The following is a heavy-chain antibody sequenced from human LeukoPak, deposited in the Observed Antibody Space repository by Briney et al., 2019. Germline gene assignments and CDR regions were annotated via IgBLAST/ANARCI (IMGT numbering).Heavy chain of an antibody. CDR2: ISGSGGST. D-gene: IGHD4-23*01. Sequence: PGGSPRLSCAASGFTFSIFAMTWVRQAPGKGLEWVSAISGSGGSTYYADSVKGRFTISRDNSKNTLFLQINSLRAEDTAVYYCAKLSTVALFDYWGQGTLVTVSS. CDR3: AKLSTVALFDY. CDR1: GFTFSIFA. V-gene: IGHV3-23*01. J-gene: IGHJ4*02.